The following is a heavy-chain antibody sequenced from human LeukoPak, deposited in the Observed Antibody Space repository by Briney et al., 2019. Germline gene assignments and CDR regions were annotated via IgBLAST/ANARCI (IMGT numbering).Heavy chain of an antibody. CDR2: IKPDGSEK. Sequence: GGSLRLSCAASGFTFSDYWMTWVRQAPGKGLEWVANIKPDGSEKYYVDSVKGRFTISRDNAKNSLYLQMNSLRAEDTAVYYCARDPMVRGVGFGMDVWGQGTTVTVSS. J-gene: IGHJ6*02. CDR1: GFTFSDYW. CDR3: ARDPMVRGVGFGMDV. V-gene: IGHV3-7*01. D-gene: IGHD3-10*01.